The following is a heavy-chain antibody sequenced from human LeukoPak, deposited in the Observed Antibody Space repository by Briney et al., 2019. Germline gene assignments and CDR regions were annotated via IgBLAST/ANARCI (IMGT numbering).Heavy chain of an antibody. CDR1: GYTFTGYY. CDR2: INPNSGGT. Sequence: ALVKVSCKASGYTFTGYYMHWVQQAPGQGLEWMGWINPNSGGTNYAQKFQGRVTMTRDTSISTAYMELSRLRSDDTAVYYCARDFRYCSGGSCYPPGSPTPRRPAFDIWGQGTMVTVSS. D-gene: IGHD2-15*01. V-gene: IGHV1-2*02. J-gene: IGHJ3*02. CDR3: ARDFRYCSGGSCYPPGSPTPRRPAFDI.